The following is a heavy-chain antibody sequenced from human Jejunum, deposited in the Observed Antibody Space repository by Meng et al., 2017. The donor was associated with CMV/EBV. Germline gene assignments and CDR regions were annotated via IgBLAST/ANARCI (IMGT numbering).Heavy chain of an antibody. J-gene: IGHJ5*02. CDR2: INQDGSDI. V-gene: IGHV3-7*01. D-gene: IGHD4-23*01. Sequence: SGFTFNSFWMSWVRQAPGKRLEWVANINQDGSDIHYVDSVKGRFTISRDNAKSSVYLQMNALRDEDAAIYYCASYGDNSGWFDPWGQGTLVTVSS. CDR1: GFTFNSFW. CDR3: ASYGDNSGWFDP.